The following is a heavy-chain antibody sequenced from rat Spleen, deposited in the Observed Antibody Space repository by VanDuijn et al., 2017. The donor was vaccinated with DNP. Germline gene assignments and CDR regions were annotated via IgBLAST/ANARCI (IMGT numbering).Heavy chain of an antibody. Sequence: EVQLVESGGGLVQPGRSLKLSCAASGFTFSDYNMAWVRQAPKKGLAWVATIIDDGSRTYYRDSVKGRFTISRDNAKSTLYLQMNSLRSEDMATYYCARWDSTGITTGFAYWGQGALVTVSS. V-gene: IGHV5S10*01. CDR3: ARWDSTGITTGFAY. J-gene: IGHJ3*01. CDR1: GFTFSDYN. D-gene: IGHD1-9*01. CDR2: IIDDGSRT.